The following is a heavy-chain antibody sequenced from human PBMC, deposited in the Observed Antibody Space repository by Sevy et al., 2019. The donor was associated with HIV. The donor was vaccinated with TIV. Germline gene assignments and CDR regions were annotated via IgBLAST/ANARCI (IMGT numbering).Heavy chain of an antibody. D-gene: IGHD1-26*01. CDR3: TRGPNSGPYSNYYYYSGMDV. V-gene: IGHV1-8*01. Sequence: ASVKVSCKASGYTFTNYNINWVRQTPGQGFEWMGWMKPTSGDTGHAQKFQGRVTMTGNTAISTAYMELSSLKSDDTAVYFCTRGPNSGPYSNYYYYSGMDVWGQGTTVTVSS. CDR1: GYTFTNYN. CDR2: MKPTSGDT. J-gene: IGHJ6*02.